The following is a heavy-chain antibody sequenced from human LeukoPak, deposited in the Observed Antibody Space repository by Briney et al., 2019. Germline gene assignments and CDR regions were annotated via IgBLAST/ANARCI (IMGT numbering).Heavy chain of an antibody. CDR3: ARVRAAGTDIGVY. D-gene: IGHD6-13*01. V-gene: IGHV1-46*01. CDR2: INPSGGST. CDR1: GYTFTSYY. Sequence: ASVKVSCKASGYTFTSYYMHWVRQAPGQGLEWMGIINPSGGSTSYAQKFQGRVTMTTDTSTSTAYMELRSLRSDDTAVYYCARVRAAGTDIGVYWGQGTLVTVSS. J-gene: IGHJ4*02.